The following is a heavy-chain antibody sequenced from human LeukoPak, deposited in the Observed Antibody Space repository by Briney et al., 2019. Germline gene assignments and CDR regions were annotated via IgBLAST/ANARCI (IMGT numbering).Heavy chain of an antibody. V-gene: IGHV1-69*04. CDR1: GGTFSSYA. J-gene: IGHJ4*02. CDR2: IIPIVGIT. CDR3: AREKGSGSYTFDY. Sequence: SVKVSCKASGGTFSSYAISWVRQAHGQGLEWMGRIIPIVGITNYAQKFQGRVTITADKSTSTAYMELSSLRSEDTAVYYCAREKGSGSYTFDYWGQGTLVTVSS. D-gene: IGHD1-26*01.